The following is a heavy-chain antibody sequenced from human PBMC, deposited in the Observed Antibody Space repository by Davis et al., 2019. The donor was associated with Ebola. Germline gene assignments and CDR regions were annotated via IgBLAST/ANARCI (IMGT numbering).Heavy chain of an antibody. CDR1: GFTFSSYA. D-gene: IGHD4-17*01. CDR3: ARVLTTVTTGWFDP. CDR2: ISGSGGST. V-gene: IGHV3-21*01. J-gene: IGHJ5*02. Sequence: GGSLRLSCAASGFTFSSYAMHRVRQAPGKGLEWVSAISGSGGSTYYADSVKGRFTISRDNAKNSLYLQMNSLRAEDTAVYYCARVLTTVTTGWFDPWGQGTLVTVSS.